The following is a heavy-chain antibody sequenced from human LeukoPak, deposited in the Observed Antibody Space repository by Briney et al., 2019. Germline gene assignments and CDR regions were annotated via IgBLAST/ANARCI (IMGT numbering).Heavy chain of an antibody. J-gene: IGHJ6*03. Sequence: GGSLRLSCAASGFTFSSFEMNWVRQAPGKGLEWVSYISSSGSTIYYADSVKGRFTISRDNAKNSLYLQMNSLRAEDTAVYYCARVARAMDPGFVYYYYYYMDVWGKGTTVTVSS. CDR1: GFTFSSFE. D-gene: IGHD5-18*01. V-gene: IGHV3-48*03. CDR2: ISSSGSTI. CDR3: ARVARAMDPGFVYYYYYYMDV.